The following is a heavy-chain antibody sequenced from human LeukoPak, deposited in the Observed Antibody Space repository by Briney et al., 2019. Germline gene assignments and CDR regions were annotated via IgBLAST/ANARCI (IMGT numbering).Heavy chain of an antibody. CDR1: CA. CDR2: ISYDGSNK. CDR3: ARGQRRHTDMAPSFDY. V-gene: IGHV3-30*04. J-gene: IGHJ4*02. D-gene: IGHD5-18*01. Sequence: CAMHWVRQAPGKGLEWVAVISYDGSNKYYADSMKGRFTISRDNSKNTLYLQMNSLRAEDTAVYYCARGQRRHTDMAPSFDYWGQGTLVTVSS.